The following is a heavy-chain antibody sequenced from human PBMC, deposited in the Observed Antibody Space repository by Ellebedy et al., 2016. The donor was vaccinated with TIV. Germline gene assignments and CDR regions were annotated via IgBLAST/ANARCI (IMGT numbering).Heavy chain of an antibody. V-gene: IGHV3-9*01. CDR1: GFTFDVYA. CDR3: AKEGGSYLYFQR. Sequence: SLKISCAASGFTFDVYAMNCVRQGPGKGLEWVSGISWSSGSIGYADSVKGRFTISRDNAKNSLYLQMNSLRAEDTALYYCAKEGGSYLYFQRWGQGTLVTVSS. D-gene: IGHD1-26*01. J-gene: IGHJ1*01. CDR2: ISWSSGSI.